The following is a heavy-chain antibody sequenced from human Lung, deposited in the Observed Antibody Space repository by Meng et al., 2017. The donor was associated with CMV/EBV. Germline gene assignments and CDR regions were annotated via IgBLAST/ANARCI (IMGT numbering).Heavy chain of an antibody. CDR2: IRYDGSNK. CDR3: ASQYIVVVPAAIRNYYYYGMDV. Sequence: GGSLRLXXAASGFTFSSYGMHWVRQAPGKGLEWVAFIRYDGSNKYYADSVKGRFTISRDNSKNTLYLQMNSLRAEDTAVYYCASQYIVVVPAAIRNYYYYGMDVWGQGTXVTVSS. CDR1: GFTFSSYG. J-gene: IGHJ6*02. D-gene: IGHD2-2*02. V-gene: IGHV3-30*02.